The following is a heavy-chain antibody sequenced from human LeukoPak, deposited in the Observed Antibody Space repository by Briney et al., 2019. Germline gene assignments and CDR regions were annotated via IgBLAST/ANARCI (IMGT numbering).Heavy chain of an antibody. V-gene: IGHV4-39*01. CDR1: GGSISSSSYY. CDR2: IYYSGST. CDR3: ASISSGQTYNPHFDY. J-gene: IGHJ4*02. D-gene: IGHD3-22*01. Sequence: SETLSLTCTVSGGSISSSSYYWGWIRQPPGKGLEWIGSIYYSGSTYYNPSLKSRVTISVDTSKNQFSLKLSSVTAADTAVYYCASISSGQTYNPHFDYWGQGTLVTVSS.